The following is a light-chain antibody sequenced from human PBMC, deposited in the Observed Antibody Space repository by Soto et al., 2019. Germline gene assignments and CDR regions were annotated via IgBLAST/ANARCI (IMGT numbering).Light chain of an antibody. Sequence: DIQMTQSPSTLSASVGDRVTISCRASQGISRWLAWYQQKPGKAPKLLIYVASSLQSGVPSRFSGSGSGTEFTLTISSLQPDDFATYYCQQYNSYPYSFGQGTKLEIK. CDR2: VAS. J-gene: IGKJ2*03. CDR1: QGISRW. V-gene: IGKV1D-16*01. CDR3: QQYNSYPYS.